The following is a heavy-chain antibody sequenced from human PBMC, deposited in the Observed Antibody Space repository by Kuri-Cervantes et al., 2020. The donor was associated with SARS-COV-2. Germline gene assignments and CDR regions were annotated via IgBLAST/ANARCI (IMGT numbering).Heavy chain of an antibody. CDR2: IIPIFGTA. Sequence: SVKVSCKASGGTFSSYAISWVRQAPGQGLEWMGGIIPIFGTANYAQRFQGRVTITADKSTSTAYMELSSLRPEDTAVYYCAWTRYSNLYYYGMDVWGQGTTVTVSS. V-gene: IGHV1-69*06. CDR3: AWTRYSNLYYYGMDV. D-gene: IGHD4-11*01. CDR1: GGTFSSYA. J-gene: IGHJ6*01.